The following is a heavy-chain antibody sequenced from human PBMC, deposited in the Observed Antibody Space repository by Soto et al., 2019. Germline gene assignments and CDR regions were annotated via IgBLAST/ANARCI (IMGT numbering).Heavy chain of an antibody. D-gene: IGHD1-1*01. Sequence: GGSLGLSCAASGFTLSSYAMSWVRQAPERGLEWVATIFSGGSATRYADSVTGRFSLSRDNSKNIMYLQMNSLRLEDTALYYCARDRQPDGIWTFDYWGRGTLVTVSS. CDR2: IFSGGSAT. CDR3: ARDRQPDGIWTFDY. V-gene: IGHV3-23*01. J-gene: IGHJ4*02. CDR1: GFTLSSYA.